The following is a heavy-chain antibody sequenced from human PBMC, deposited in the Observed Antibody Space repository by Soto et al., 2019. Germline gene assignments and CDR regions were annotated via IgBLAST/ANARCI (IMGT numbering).Heavy chain of an antibody. V-gene: IGHV1-8*01. CDR1: GYTFTSYD. J-gene: IGHJ5*02. Sequence: QVQLVQSGAEVKKPGASVKVSCKASGYTFTSYDINWVRQATGQGLEWMGWMNPNSGNTGYAQKFQGRVTMTRNTSISTAYMELSSLRSEDTAVYYCARGTTSYDFWSGYQNWFDPWGQGTLVTVSS. CDR3: ARGTTSYDFWSGYQNWFDP. CDR2: MNPNSGNT. D-gene: IGHD3-3*01.